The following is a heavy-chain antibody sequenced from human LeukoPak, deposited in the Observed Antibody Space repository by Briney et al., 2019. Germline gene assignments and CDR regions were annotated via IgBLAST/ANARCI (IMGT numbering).Heavy chain of an antibody. CDR1: GFTFSSYA. CDR3: AREGYQLLSRQYYFDY. Sequence: GRSLRLSCAASGFTFSSYAMNWVRQAPGKGLEWVSYISSSSSTIYYADSVKGRFTISRDNAKNSLYLQMNSLRAEDTAVYYCAREGYQLLSRQYYFDYWGQGTLVTVSS. V-gene: IGHV3-48*04. CDR2: ISSSSSTI. D-gene: IGHD2-2*01. J-gene: IGHJ4*02.